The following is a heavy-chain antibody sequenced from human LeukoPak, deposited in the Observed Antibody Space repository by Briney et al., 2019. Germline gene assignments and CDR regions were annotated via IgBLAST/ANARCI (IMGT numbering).Heavy chain of an antibody. CDR2: IYNSGST. V-gene: IGHV4-59*11. Sequence: PSESLSLTCTVSGGSISSHYWSWIRQPPGKGLEWIGYIYNSGSTNYNPSFKSRVTISVDTSKNRFSLKMTSETAADTAVYYCARGGYSYGYDDDFEYWGQGILVTVSS. J-gene: IGHJ4*02. CDR1: GGSISSHY. D-gene: IGHD5-18*01. CDR3: ARGGYSYGYDDDFEY.